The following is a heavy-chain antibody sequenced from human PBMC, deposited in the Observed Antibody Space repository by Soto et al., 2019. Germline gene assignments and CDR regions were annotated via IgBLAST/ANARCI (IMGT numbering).Heavy chain of an antibody. CDR3: AKEQDRYYFDSSAYPTDY. CDR2: ISGRGDTT. Sequence: EVQLLESGGALVQPGGSLRLSCAASGFTFSSYALSWVRQAPGKGLEWVSGISGRGDTTYYAASVKGRFTISRDNSKNTLYLQMNSLRAEDTAVYSCAKEQDRYYFDSSAYPTDYWGRGTLVTVSS. J-gene: IGHJ4*02. V-gene: IGHV3-23*01. CDR1: GFTFSSYA. D-gene: IGHD3-22*01.